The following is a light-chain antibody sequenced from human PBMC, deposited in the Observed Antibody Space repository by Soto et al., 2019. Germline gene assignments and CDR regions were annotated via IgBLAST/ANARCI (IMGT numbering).Light chain of an antibody. Sequence: DLFLTPSPLSLPVTPGEPASISCRSIHILLHSNGYNYLDWYLQKPGIAPKLLIYKASTLQDGVPPRFSGSGFGTEFTLTISSLQPDDCGLYYCQQYDVYSTFGQVTKVDIK. CDR2: KAS. V-gene: IGKV2-28*01. J-gene: IGKJ1*01. CDR1: HILLHSNGYNY. CDR3: QQYDVYST.